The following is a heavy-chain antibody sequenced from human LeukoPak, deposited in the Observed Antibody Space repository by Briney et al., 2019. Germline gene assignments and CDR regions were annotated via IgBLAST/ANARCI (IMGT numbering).Heavy chain of an antibody. CDR2: INGDGSST. V-gene: IGHV3-74*01. CDR1: GFTFSDYW. J-gene: IGHJ4*02. Sequence: GGSLRLSCAASGFTFSDYWMHWVRQAPGKGLVWVARINGDGSSTTYVESVRGRFTISRDNAKKTLYLQMNSLRAEDAAVYYCARDMYSTSSARGAYWGPGTLVTVSS. CDR3: ARDMYSTSSARGAY. D-gene: IGHD3-10*01.